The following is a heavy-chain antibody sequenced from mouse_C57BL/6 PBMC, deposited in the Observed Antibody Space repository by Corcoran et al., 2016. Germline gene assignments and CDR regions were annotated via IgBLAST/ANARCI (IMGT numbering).Heavy chain of an antibody. CDR2: ILPGSGST. Sequence: QVQLQQSGAELMKPGASVKLSCKATGYTFTGYWIEWVKQRPGHGLEWIGEILPGSGSTNYNEKFKGKATFTADTSTNTAYMQLSSLTTEDSAIYYCARGKDLYGSSYYFDYWGKGTTLTVPS. V-gene: IGHV1-9*01. J-gene: IGHJ2*01. CDR1: GYTFTGYW. D-gene: IGHD1-1*01. CDR3: ARGKDLYGSSYYFDY.